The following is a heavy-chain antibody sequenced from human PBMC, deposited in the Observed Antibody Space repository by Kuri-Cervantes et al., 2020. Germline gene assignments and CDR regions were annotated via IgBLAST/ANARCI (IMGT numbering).Heavy chain of an antibody. D-gene: IGHD3-3*01. CDR2: ISGSGGST. CDR1: GFTFSSYA. V-gene: IGHV3-23*01. CDR3: ARVGSDFWSISDY. Sequence: GESLKISCAASGFTFSSYAMSWVRQAPGKGLEWVSAISGSGGSTYYADSVKGRFTISRDNSKNTLYLQMNSLRAEDTAVYYCARVGSDFWSISDYWGQGTLVTVSS. J-gene: IGHJ4*02.